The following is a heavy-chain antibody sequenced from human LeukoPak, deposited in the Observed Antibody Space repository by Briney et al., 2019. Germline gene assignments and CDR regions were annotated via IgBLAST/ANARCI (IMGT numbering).Heavy chain of an antibody. CDR2: ITPNSGNT. V-gene: IGHV1-2*02. CDR3: ARLEGTGYRGGWLDP. Sequence: GASVKVSCKTSGYTFTDYYIHWIRQAPGQGLEWMGWITPNSGNTNYAQKFHGRVTMTRDTSIGTASLEVRSLTSDDTAVYYCARLEGTGYRGGWLDPWGQGSLVTVSS. CDR1: GYTFTDYY. D-gene: IGHD3-9*01. J-gene: IGHJ5*02.